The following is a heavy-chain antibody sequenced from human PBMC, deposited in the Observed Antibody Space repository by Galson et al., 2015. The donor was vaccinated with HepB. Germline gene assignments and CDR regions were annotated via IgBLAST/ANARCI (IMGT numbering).Heavy chain of an antibody. CDR2: IFPGDSDT. V-gene: IGHV5-51*01. D-gene: IGHD6-6*01. Sequence: QSGAEVKKPGESLKISCKGSGYTFSNYWIGWVRQMPGKGLEWMGIIFPGDSDTRYSPSFQGQVAISADKSISTAYLQWSSLKASDTVIYYCARHLLQYRSSSNYYMDVWGKGTTVTVSS. CDR1: GYTFSNYW. CDR3: ARHLLQYRSSSNYYMDV. J-gene: IGHJ6*03.